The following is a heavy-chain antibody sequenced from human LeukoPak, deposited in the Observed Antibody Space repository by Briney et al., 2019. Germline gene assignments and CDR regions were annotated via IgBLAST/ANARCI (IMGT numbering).Heavy chain of an antibody. CDR3: ARDGPFDY. J-gene: IGHJ4*02. V-gene: IGHV3-66*01. CDR2: IYSGGFT. CDR1: GFTFGSNH. Sequence: PGGSLRLSCAASGFTFGSNHMSWVRQAPGKGLEWVSVIYSGGFTSYADSVKGRFIISRDNSKNTLYLQMNSLRAEDTAVYYCARDGPFDYWGQGTLVTVSS.